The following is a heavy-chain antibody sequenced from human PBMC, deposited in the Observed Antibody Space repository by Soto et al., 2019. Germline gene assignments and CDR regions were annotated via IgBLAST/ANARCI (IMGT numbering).Heavy chain of an antibody. CDR1: GASISGFY. D-gene: IGHD2-21*02. Sequence: SETLSLTCTVSGASISGFYWSWIRKSAGKGLEWIGRIYATGTTDYVSALESWVMMSVARNKKAFSIKVTSGTTAATAVYYCAGDGRKKLRDCFETGGQG. V-gene: IGHV4-4*07. CDR2: IYATGTT. J-gene: IGHJ4*02. CDR3: AGDGRKKLRDCFET.